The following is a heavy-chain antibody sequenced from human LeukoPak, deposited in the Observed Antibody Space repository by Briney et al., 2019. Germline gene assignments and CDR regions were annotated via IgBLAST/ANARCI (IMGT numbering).Heavy chain of an antibody. Sequence: SETLSLTCTVSGGSISSYYSSWIRQPPGKGLEWIGYIYYSGSTNYNPSLKSRVTISVDTSKNQFSLKLSSVTAADTAVYYCARVPPFGFSYYFDYWGQGTLVTVSS. CDR2: IYYSGST. J-gene: IGHJ4*02. D-gene: IGHD3-10*01. CDR1: GGSISSYY. CDR3: ARVPPFGFSYYFDY. V-gene: IGHV4-59*01.